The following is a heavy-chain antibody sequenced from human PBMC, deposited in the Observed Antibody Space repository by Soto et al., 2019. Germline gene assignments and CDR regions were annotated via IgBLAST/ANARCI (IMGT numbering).Heavy chain of an antibody. CDR1: GGSIIGYY. CDR3: ARHVTNGFTFDV. CDR2: IFYSGNT. J-gene: IGHJ2*01. D-gene: IGHD2-21*02. Sequence: QVQLQESGPGLVKPSETLSLTCTVSGGSIIGYYWSWIRQPPGKGLEWVGYIFYSGNTKYNPSLKSRVTISVDTSESHFSLNLSSVTAADTAVYYCARHVTNGFTFDVWGRGSLVTVSS. V-gene: IGHV4-59*08.